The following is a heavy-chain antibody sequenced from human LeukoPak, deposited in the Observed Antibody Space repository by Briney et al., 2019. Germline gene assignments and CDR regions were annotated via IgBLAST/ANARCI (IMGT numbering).Heavy chain of an antibody. D-gene: IGHD2-15*01. CDR3: VGYCSGGSCYPRVFYFDY. CDR1: GFTFSSYA. J-gene: IGHJ4*02. CDR2: ISGSGGST. Sequence: PGGSLRLSCAASGFTFSSYAMSWVRQARGKGLEWVSGISGSGGSTYYADSVKGRFTISRDNSKNTLYLQMNSLRAEDTAVYYCVGYCSGGSCYPRVFYFDYWGQGTLVTVSS. V-gene: IGHV3-23*01.